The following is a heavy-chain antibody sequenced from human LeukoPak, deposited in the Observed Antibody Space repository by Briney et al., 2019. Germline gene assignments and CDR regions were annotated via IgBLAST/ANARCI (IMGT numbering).Heavy chain of an antibody. CDR1: GGTLSSYA. J-gene: IGHJ4*02. CDR3: AIESGSYFGLRYFDY. CDR2: IFPIFGTA. Sequence: SVKVSCKASGGTLSSYAISWVRKEPGQGLEWMGRIFPIFGTANYAQKFQGRVTITTDESTSTAYMELSSLRSEDTAVYYCAIESGSYFGLRYFDYWGQGTLVTVSS. V-gene: IGHV1-69*05. D-gene: IGHD1-26*01.